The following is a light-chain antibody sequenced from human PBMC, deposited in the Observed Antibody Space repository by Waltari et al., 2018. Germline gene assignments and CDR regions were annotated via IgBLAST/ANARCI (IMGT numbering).Light chain of an antibody. V-gene: IGLV1-44*01. Sequence: QSVLTQPPSASGAPGQTVTISCSGSSSNIGINTVTWYQQLPGTAPNLLIYANYHRPSRVPDRVSGSKSDTSASLAISGLQSEDEADYFCAAWDDSLNGRVFGGGTKLTVL. CDR1: SSNIGINT. CDR2: ANY. CDR3: AAWDDSLNGRV. J-gene: IGLJ3*02.